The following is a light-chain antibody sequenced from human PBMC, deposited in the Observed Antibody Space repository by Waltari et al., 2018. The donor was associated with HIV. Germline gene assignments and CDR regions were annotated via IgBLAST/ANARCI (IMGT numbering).Light chain of an antibody. CDR2: SNN. J-gene: IGLJ1*01. V-gene: IGLV1-44*01. Sequence: QSVLAQPPSASGTPGQRVTISCSGSTSNIGGNTVSWYQQLPGTAPKRLIYSNNERPSGVPGRLSGSTSGTSASLVISGLQSEDEADYYCAAWDDSLKGGAFGTGTKVTVL. CDR1: TSNIGGNT. CDR3: AAWDDSLKGGA.